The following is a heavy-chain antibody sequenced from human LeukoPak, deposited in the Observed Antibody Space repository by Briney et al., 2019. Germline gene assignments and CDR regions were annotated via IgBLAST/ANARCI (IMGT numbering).Heavy chain of an antibody. D-gene: IGHD3-10*02. J-gene: IGHJ4*02. CDR3: AKDIMFGEFDHFDY. CDR2: ISGSGGST. Sequence: GGSLRLSCAASGFTFSSYGMSWVRQAPGKGLEWVSAISGSGGSTYYADSVKGRFTISRDNAKNSLYLQMNSLRAEDTALYYCAKDIMFGEFDHFDYWGQGTLVTVSS. V-gene: IGHV3-23*01. CDR1: GFTFSSYG.